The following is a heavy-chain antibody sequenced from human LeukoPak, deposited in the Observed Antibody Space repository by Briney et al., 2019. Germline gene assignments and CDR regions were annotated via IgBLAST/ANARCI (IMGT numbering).Heavy chain of an antibody. CDR1: GFTFSSYS. Sequence: GGSLRLSCAASGFTFSSYSMNWVRQAPGKGLEWVSSISSSSSYIYYADPVKGRFTISRDNAKNSLYLQMNRLRAEDTPVYYCARDRLRGIAAAGTNAFDIWGQGTMVTVSS. CDR3: ARDRLRGIAAAGTNAFDI. J-gene: IGHJ3*02. CDR2: ISSSSSYI. D-gene: IGHD6-13*01. V-gene: IGHV3-21*01.